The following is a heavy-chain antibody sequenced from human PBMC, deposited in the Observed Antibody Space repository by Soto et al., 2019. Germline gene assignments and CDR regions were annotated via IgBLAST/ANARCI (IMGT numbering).Heavy chain of an antibody. V-gene: IGHV1-2*02. CDR1: GDTFTANY. Sequence: ASAKVSCKASGDTFTANYIHWVRQAPGQGFEWMGWINPKSGGTKYPQKFQGRVTMTRDTSLSTVYMTLTRLTSDDTAVYYCARDLAKGRRSAGSENWGQGTMVNVSA. CDR3: ARDLAKGRRSAGSEN. CDR2: INPKSGGT. D-gene: IGHD1-26*01. J-gene: IGHJ4*02.